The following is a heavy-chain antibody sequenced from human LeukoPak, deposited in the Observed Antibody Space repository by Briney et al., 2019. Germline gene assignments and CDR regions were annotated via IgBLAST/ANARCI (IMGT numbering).Heavy chain of an antibody. D-gene: IGHD1-7*01. Sequence: SGPTLVKPTQTLTLTCTFSGFSLSTSGVGVGWIRQPPGKALEWLALIYWNDDKRYSPSLKSRLTFTKDTSKNQVVLTMTHMDPVDTATYYCAHRASDWNYIAYFDYWGQGTLVTVSS. CDR3: AHRASDWNYIAYFDY. CDR2: IYWNDDK. V-gene: IGHV2-5*01. J-gene: IGHJ4*02. CDR1: GFSLSTSGVG.